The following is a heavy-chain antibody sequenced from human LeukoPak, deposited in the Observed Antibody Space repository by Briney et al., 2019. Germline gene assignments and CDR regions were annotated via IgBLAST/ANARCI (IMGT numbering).Heavy chain of an antibody. CDR3: ARDILGWNDVDYFDY. D-gene: IGHD1-1*01. CDR2: ISSSGSTI. CDR1: GFTFSSYE. Sequence: GGSLRLSCAASGFTFSSYEMNWVRQAPGKGLKWVSYISSSGSTIYYADSVKGRFTISRDNAKNSLYLQMSSLRAEDTAVYYCARDILGWNDVDYFDYWGQGTLVTVSS. V-gene: IGHV3-48*03. J-gene: IGHJ4*02.